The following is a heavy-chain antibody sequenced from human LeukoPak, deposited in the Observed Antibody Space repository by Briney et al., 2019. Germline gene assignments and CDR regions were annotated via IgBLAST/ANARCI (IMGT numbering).Heavy chain of an antibody. CDR2: ISAYNGNT. Sequence: GASVKVSCKASGYTFTSYGISWVRQAPGQGLEWMGWISAYNGNTNYAQKLQGRVTMTTDTSTSTAYMELRSLRSDDTAVYYCAREEYTGTTNYYYYGMDVWGQGTTVTVSS. V-gene: IGHV1-18*01. CDR1: GYTFTSYG. CDR3: AREEYTGTTNYYYYGMDV. D-gene: IGHD1-1*01. J-gene: IGHJ6*02.